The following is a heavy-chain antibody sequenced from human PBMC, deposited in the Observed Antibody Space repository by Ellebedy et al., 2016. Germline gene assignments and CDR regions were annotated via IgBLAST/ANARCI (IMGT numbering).Heavy chain of an antibody. J-gene: IGHJ3*02. Sequence: SETLSLTCTVSGGSISSGGYYWGWIRQPPGKGLEWIGSIYYSGSTYYNPSLKSRVTISVDTSKNQFSLKLSSVTAADTAVYYCARHLVAFDIWGQGTMVTVSS. CDR2: IYYSGST. CDR1: GGSISSGGYY. CDR3: ARHLVAFDI. V-gene: IGHV4-39*01.